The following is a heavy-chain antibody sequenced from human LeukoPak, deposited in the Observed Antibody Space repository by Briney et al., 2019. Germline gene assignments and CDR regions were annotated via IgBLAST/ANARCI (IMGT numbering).Heavy chain of an antibody. D-gene: IGHD3-22*01. V-gene: IGHV3-30*03. CDR2: ISYDGSNK. J-gene: IGHJ4*02. CDR1: GFTFSSYG. Sequence: GGSLRLSCAASGFTFSSYGMHWVRQAPGKGLEWVAVISYDGSNKYYADSVKGRFTISRDNSKNTLYLQMNSLRAEDTAVYYCATATYYYDSSGYPSPFDYWGQGTLVTVSS. CDR3: ATATYYYDSSGYPSPFDY.